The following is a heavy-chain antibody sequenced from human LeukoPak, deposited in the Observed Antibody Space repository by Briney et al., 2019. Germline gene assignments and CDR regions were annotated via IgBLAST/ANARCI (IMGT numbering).Heavy chain of an antibody. Sequence: SETLSLTCAVYGGSFSGYYWSWIRQPPGKGLEWIGEINHSGSTNYNPSLKSRVTISVDTSKNQFSLKLSSVTAADTAVYYCARTSGTFWSGYWYYFDYWGQGTLVTVSS. CDR2: INHSGST. J-gene: IGHJ4*02. V-gene: IGHV4-34*01. D-gene: IGHD3-3*01. CDR3: ARTSGTFWSGYWYYFDY. CDR1: GGSFSGYY.